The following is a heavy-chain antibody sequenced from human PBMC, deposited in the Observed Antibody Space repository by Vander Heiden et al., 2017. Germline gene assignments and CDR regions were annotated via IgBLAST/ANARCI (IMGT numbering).Heavy chain of an antibody. CDR3: GKAGLVRGSNFHSDAFDM. V-gene: IGHV3-23*01. J-gene: IGHJ3*02. D-gene: IGHD3-10*01. CDR1: GFPFSTYA. Sequence: EVRLLESGWGLVQPGGSLRLSCAASGFPFSTYAMGWVRQTPGKGLEWVSTISGPGSATYYADSGRFTISRDNSENMVFLQMNSLGAEDTAVYYCGKAGLVRGSNFHSDAFDMWGQGTKVTVSS. CDR2: ISGPGSAT.